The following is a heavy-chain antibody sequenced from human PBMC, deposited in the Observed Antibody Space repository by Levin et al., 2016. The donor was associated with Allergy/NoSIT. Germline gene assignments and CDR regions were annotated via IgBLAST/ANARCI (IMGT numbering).Heavy chain of an antibody. CDR2: IIPIFGTA. Sequence: SVKVSCKASGGTFSSYAISWVRQAPGQGLEWMGGIIPIFGTANYAQKFQGRVTITADESTSTAYMELSSLRSEDTAVYYCARGGRIVVVPAAIPNYYYYYMDVWGKGTTVTVS. J-gene: IGHJ6*03. CDR3: ARGGRIVVVPAAIPNYYYYYMDV. D-gene: IGHD2-2*02. CDR1: GGTFSSYA. V-gene: IGHV1-69*13.